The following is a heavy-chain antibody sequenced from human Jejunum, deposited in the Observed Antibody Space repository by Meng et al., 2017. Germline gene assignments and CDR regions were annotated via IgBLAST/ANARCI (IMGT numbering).Heavy chain of an antibody. Sequence: EVQLVESGGGLVQPGGSLRLSCAASGFTFSRFWMHWVRQAPGKGLVWVSRISGDGSNTDYADSVKGRFTISRDNAENTLYLQMSSLRAEDTAVYYCVRLLDLDYWGQGTLVTVSS. CDR1: GFTFSRFW. V-gene: IGHV3-74*01. J-gene: IGHJ4*02. CDR3: VRLLDLDY. CDR2: ISGDGSNT. D-gene: IGHD1-1*01.